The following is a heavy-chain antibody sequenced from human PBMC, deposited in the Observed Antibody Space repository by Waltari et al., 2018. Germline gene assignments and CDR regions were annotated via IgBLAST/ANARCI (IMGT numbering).Heavy chain of an antibody. J-gene: IGHJ6*02. D-gene: IGHD3-3*01. CDR3: ARWRGSIYGMDV. V-gene: IGHV4-39*01. CDR1: GGSISSSSYY. CDR2: IYYSGST. Sequence: QLQLQESGPGLVKPSETLSLTCTVSGGSISSSSYYWGWIRQPPGKGLEWIGSIYYSGSTYYNPSLKSRVTISVDTSKNQFSLKLSSVTAADTAVYYCARWRGSIYGMDVLGQGTTVTVSS.